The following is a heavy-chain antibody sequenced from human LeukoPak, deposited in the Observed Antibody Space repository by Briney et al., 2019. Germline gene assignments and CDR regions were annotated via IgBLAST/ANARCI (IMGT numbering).Heavy chain of an antibody. D-gene: IGHD5-18*01. J-gene: IGHJ6*02. CDR3: ARDAVDTANAV. CDR1: GFTFTTYW. V-gene: IGHV3-74*01. CDR2: INSDGSIT. Sequence: GGSLRLSCAASGFTFTTYWMHWVHQAPGKGLVWVSHINSDGSITSYADSVKGRFTISRDNAKNTLYLQMNSLRAEDTAVYYCARDAVDTANAVWGQGTTVTVSS.